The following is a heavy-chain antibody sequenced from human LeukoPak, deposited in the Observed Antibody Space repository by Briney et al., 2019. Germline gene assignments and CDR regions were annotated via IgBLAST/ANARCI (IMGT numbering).Heavy chain of an antibody. CDR2: ISSSGNTI. CDR3: ARGFGPTY. D-gene: IGHD3-16*01. V-gene: IGHV3-48*03. Sequence: PGGSLRLSCAASGFTFPNYEMHWVRQAPGKGLEWVSYISSSGNTIYYADSVKGRFTTSRDNAENSLYLQMNSLRVEDTAVYYCARGFGPTYWGQGTLVTVSS. J-gene: IGHJ4*02. CDR1: GFTFPNYE.